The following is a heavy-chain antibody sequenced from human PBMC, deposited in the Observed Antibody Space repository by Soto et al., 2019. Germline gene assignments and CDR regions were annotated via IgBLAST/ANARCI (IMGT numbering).Heavy chain of an antibody. CDR2: IWYDGSNK. Sequence: PGGSLRLSCAASGFTFSSYGMHWVRQAPGRGLEWVAVIWYDGSNKYYADSVKGRFTISRDNSKNTLYLQMNSLRAEDTAVYFCSGSYYNADSVLDYWGQGTLVTVSS. D-gene: IGHD3-10*01. CDR3: SGSYYNADSVLDY. J-gene: IGHJ4*02. CDR1: GFTFSSYG. V-gene: IGHV3-33*01.